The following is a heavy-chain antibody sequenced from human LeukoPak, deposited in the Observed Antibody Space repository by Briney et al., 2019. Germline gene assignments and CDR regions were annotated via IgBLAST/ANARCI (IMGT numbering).Heavy chain of an antibody. CDR2: ISGSGGST. D-gene: IGHD6-13*01. V-gene: IGHV3-23*01. Sequence: QPGGSLRISCAASGFTFSSYAMSWVRQAPGKGLEWVSAISGSGGSTYYADSVKGRFTISRDNSKNTLYLQMNSLRAEDTAVYYCARDMLGGSSWYYYYYGMDVWGQGTTVTVSS. CDR3: ARDMLGGSSWYYYYYGMDV. J-gene: IGHJ6*02. CDR1: GFTFSSYA.